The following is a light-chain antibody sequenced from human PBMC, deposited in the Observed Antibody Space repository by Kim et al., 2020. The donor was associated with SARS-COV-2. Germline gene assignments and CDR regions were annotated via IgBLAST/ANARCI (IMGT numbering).Light chain of an antibody. CDR2: GVS. CDR1: SSDVGAYNF. J-gene: IGLJ3*02. CDR3: SSYTNSNTWV. V-gene: IGLV2-14*03. Sequence: QSALTQPASVSGSPGQSITISCTGTSSDVGAYNFVSWYQQHPGKGPKLMIFGVSKWPSGVSNRFSGSKSGNTASLTISGLQDEDEADYYCSSYTNSNTWVFGGGTQLTVL.